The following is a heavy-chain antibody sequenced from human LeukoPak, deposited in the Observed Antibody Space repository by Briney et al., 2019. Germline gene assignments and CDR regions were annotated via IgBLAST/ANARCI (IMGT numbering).Heavy chain of an antibody. Sequence: GGSLRLSCAASGFTFRNYAMDWVRQAPGKGLEWVAVISYDGGNKYYADSVKGRFTISRDNSKNTLYLQMNSLRAEDTAVYYCARGAYNSSWSFDYWGQGTLVTVSS. D-gene: IGHD6-13*01. CDR1: GFTFRNYA. V-gene: IGHV3-30-3*01. J-gene: IGHJ4*02. CDR3: ARGAYNSSWSFDY. CDR2: ISYDGGNK.